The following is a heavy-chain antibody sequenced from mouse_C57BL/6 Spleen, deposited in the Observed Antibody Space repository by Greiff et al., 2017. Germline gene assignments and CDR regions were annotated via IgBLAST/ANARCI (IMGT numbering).Heavy chain of an antibody. J-gene: IGHJ4*01. Sequence: VQLKESGAELVRPGASVKLSCTASGFNIKDDYMHWVKQRPEQGLEWIGWIDPENGDTEYASKFQGKATITADTSSNTAYLQLSSLTSEDTAVYYCARLGLLRVYAMDYWGQGTSVTVSS. CDR3: ARLGLLRVYAMDY. CDR2: IDPENGDT. D-gene: IGHD1-1*01. V-gene: IGHV14-4*01. CDR1: GFNIKDDY.